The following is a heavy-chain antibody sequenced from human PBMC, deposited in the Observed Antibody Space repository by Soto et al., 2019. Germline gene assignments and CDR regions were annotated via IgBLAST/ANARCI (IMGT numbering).Heavy chain of an antibody. V-gene: IGHV3-21*01. D-gene: IGHD6-13*01. CDR1: GFTFSSYS. CDR3: ARDLAAAVKHFDY. Sequence: EVQLVESGGGLVKPGGSLRLSCAASGFTFSSYSMNWVRQAPGKGLEWVSSISSSSSYIYYADSVKGRFTISRDNAKNSLYLQMNSLRAEDTAVYYCARDLAAAVKHFDYWGQGTLVTVSS. CDR2: ISSSSSYI. J-gene: IGHJ4*02.